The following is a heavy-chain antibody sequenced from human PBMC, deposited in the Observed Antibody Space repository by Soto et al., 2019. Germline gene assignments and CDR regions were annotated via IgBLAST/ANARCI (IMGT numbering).Heavy chain of an antibody. J-gene: IGHJ6*03. CDR2: INPNGGAP. Sequence: VQLAQSGAEVKKPGASVKVSCKTSGDSFNDYYIHWVRQAPGQGLEWMGWINPNGGAPKYAQKFQCRVTVTRDTAIRTVYMELSSLRSDDTAVYYCARESGGATATLDYYYFYMDVWGKGTTVTVSS. CDR3: ARESGGATATLDYYYFYMDV. V-gene: IGHV1-2*02. CDR1: GDSFNDYY. D-gene: IGHD5-12*01.